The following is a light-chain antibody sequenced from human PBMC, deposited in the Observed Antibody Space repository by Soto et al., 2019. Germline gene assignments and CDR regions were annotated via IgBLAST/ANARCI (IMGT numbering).Light chain of an antibody. CDR2: ETS. CDR3: QQTFSTPRA. J-gene: IGKJ1*01. V-gene: IGKV1-39*01. CDR1: QNVRSY. Sequence: DTQMTQSPSSLSASVGDRVTITCRASQNVRSYLNWYQQKPGKAPNLLIYETSTLQSGVPSRLNGDGYGTDFTLSISSLHPEDFATYYCQQTFSTPRAFGQGTKVDIK.